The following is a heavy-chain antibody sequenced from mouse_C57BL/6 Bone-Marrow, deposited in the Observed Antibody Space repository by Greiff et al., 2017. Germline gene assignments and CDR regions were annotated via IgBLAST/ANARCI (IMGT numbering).Heavy chain of an antibody. Sequence: VQLQQSGAELVRPGTSVKVSCKASGYAFTNYLIEWVKQRPGQGLEWIGVINPGSGGTNYNEKFKGKATLTADKSSSTAYMQLSSLTSEDSAVYFCARDGYYSYYFDYWGQGTTLTVSS. D-gene: IGHD2-3*01. J-gene: IGHJ2*01. CDR3: ARDGYYSYYFDY. CDR2: INPGSGGT. CDR1: GYAFTNYL. V-gene: IGHV1-54*01.